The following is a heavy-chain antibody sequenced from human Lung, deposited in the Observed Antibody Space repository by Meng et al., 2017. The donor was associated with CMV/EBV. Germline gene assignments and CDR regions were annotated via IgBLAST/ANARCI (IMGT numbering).Heavy chain of an antibody. CDR3: ASGTPGRSYCDY. CDR2: FVNYVDT. J-gene: IGHJ4*02. D-gene: IGHD2-15*01. V-gene: IGHV1-18*01. Sequence: QVHLPQSGPEVKKPGASVRVACKASGYTFGSYGICWVRQAPGQGLEWMGWFVNYVDTYPAPKFQGRVTMTTDTHTNTAFMELRSLTSDDTAVYYCASGTPGRSYCDYWGQGTLVTVSS. CDR1: GYTFGSYG.